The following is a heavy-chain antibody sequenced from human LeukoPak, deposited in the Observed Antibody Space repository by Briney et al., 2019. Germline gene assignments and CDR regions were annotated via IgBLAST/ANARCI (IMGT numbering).Heavy chain of an antibody. CDR1: GYTFTGCY. D-gene: IGHD2-21*02. J-gene: IGHJ6*03. CDR3: ARGVTARGFYYYMDI. V-gene: IGHV1-2*02. Sequence: GASVKVSCKASGYTFTGCYIHWVRQAPGQGLEWMGWINPNSGGTNSAQKFQGRVTMTRDTSISTAYMELSRLTSDDTAVYSCARGVTARGFYYYMDIWGKGTTVTISS. CDR2: INPNSGGT.